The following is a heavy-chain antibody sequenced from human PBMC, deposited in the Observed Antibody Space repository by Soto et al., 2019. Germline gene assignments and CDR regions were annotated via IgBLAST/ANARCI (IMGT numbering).Heavy chain of an antibody. J-gene: IGHJ4*02. CDR1: GYTFTGYY. V-gene: IGHV1-2*04. CDR2: INPNSGGT. Sequence: ASVKVSCKASGYTFTGYYMHWVRQAPGQGLEWMGWINPNSGGTNYAQKFQGWVTMTRDTSISTAYMELSRLRSDDTAVYFCAKRSPYSSGWYSPIFDYWGQGALVTVSS. D-gene: IGHD6-13*01. CDR3: AKRSPYSSGWYSPIFDY.